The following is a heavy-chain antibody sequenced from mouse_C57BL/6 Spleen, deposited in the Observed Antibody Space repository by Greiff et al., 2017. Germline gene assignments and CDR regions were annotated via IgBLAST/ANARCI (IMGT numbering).Heavy chain of an antibody. D-gene: IGHD1-1*01. Sequence: QVQLQQPGAELVRPGSSVKLSCKASGYTFTSYWMDWVKQRPGQGLEWIGNIYPSDSETHYNQKFKDKATLTVDKSSSTAYMQLSSLTSEDSAVYYCARGGYYGSSSDYFDYWGQGTTLTVSS. CDR3: ARGGYYGSSSDYFDY. CDR2: IYPSDSET. CDR1: GYTFTSYW. J-gene: IGHJ2*01. V-gene: IGHV1-61*01.